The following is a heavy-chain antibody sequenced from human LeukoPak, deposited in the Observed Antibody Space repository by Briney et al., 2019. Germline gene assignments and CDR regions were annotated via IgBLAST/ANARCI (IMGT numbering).Heavy chain of an antibody. D-gene: IGHD3-22*01. J-gene: IGHJ4*02. CDR3: AKDPGRYYYDSSGYYADY. Sequence: GGSLRLSCAASGFTFSSYAMSWVRQAPGKGLEWVSAISSGGSTYYADSVKGRFTISRDNSKNTLYLQMNSLRAEDTAVYYCAKDPGRYYYDSSGYYADYWSQGTLVTVSS. V-gene: IGHV3-23*01. CDR2: ISSGGST. CDR1: GFTFSSYA.